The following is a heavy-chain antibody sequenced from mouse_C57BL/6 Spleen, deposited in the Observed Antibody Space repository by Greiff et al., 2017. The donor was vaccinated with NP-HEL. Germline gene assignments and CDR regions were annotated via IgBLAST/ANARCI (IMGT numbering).Heavy chain of an antibody. CDR1: GYTFTSYW. J-gene: IGHJ2*01. Sequence: QVQLQQSGAELVRPGSSVKLSCKASGYTFTSYWMHWVKQRPIQGLEWIGNIDPSDSETHYNQKFKDKATLTVDKSSSTAYMQLSSLTSEDSAVYYCARRDSTGTDYWGHGTPLPVSS. V-gene: IGHV1-52*01. D-gene: IGHD4-1*01. CDR3: ARRDSTGTDY. CDR2: IDPSDSET.